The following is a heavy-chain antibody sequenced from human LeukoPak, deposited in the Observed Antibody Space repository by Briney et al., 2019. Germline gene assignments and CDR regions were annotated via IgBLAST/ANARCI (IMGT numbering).Heavy chain of an antibody. V-gene: IGHV3-30-3*02. J-gene: IGHJ4*02. CDR1: GFTFSSYA. CDR2: ISYDGSNK. Sequence: PGGSLRLSCAASGFTFSSYAMHWVRQAPGKGLEWVAVISYDGSNKYYADSVKGRFTISRDNSKNTLYLQMNSLRAEDTAVYYCAKRDPIAAPYWGQGTLVTVSS. CDR3: AKRDPIAAPY. D-gene: IGHD6-13*01.